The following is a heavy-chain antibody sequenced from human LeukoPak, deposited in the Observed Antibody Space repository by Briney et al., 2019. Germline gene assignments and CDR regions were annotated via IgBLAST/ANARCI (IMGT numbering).Heavy chain of an antibody. CDR2: IYHSGST. V-gene: IGHV4-38-2*01. J-gene: IGHJ4*02. D-gene: IGHD6-19*01. CDR1: GYSISSGYY. Sequence: SETLSLTCAVSGYSISSGYYWGWIRQPPGKGLEWIGSIYHSGSTYYNPSLKSRVTISVDTSKNQFSLKLSSVTAADTAVYCCARHGKQWLPPGTYYFDYWGQGTLVTVSS. CDR3: ARHGKQWLPPGTYYFDY.